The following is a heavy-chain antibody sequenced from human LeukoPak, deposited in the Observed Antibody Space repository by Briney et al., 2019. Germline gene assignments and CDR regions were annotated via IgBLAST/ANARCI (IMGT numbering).Heavy chain of an antibody. CDR1: GFTFSSYS. CDR2: ISSSSSYM. D-gene: IGHD2-21*02. V-gene: IGHV3-21*04. CDR3: AKVHPRYCGGDCYSFDY. J-gene: IGHJ4*02. Sequence: PGGSLRLSCAASGFTFSSYSMNWVRQAPGKGLEWVSSISSSSSYMYYADSVKGRFTISRDNSKNSLYLQMNSLRTEDTALYYCAKVHPRYCGGDCYSFDYWGQGTLVTVSS.